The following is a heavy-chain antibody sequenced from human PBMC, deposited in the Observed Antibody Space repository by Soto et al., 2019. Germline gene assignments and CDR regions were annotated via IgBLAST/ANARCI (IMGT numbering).Heavy chain of an antibody. J-gene: IGHJ4*02. CDR1: GFTFSSYA. CDR2: ISGSGGST. D-gene: IGHD3-22*01. Sequence: GGSLRLSCAASGFTFSSYAMSWVRQAPGKGLEWVSAISGSGGSTYYADSVKGRFTISRDNSKNTLYLQMNSLRAEDTAVYYCAKDRTPIYGDCSGLGYWGQGTLVTVSS. CDR3: AKDRTPIYGDCSGLGY. V-gene: IGHV3-23*01.